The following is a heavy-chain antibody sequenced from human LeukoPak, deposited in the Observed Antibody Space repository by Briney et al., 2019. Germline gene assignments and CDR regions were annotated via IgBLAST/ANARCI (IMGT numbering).Heavy chain of an antibody. CDR1: GYTFTSYD. CDR2: MNPNSGNT. Sequence: ASVKVSCKASGYTFTSYDINWVRQATGQGLEWMGWMNPNSGNTGYAQKFQGRVTMTEDTSTDTAYMELSSLRSEDTAVYCCATSTVRYSGSYYWGQGTLVTVSS. J-gene: IGHJ4*02. CDR3: ATSTVRYSGSYY. D-gene: IGHD1-26*01. V-gene: IGHV1-8*01.